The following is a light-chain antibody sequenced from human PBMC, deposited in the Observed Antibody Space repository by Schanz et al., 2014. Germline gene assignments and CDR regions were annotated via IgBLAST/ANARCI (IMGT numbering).Light chain of an antibody. CDR3: NSFTSSHTHV. J-gene: IGLJ3*02. CDR2: DVT. V-gene: IGLV2-14*03. Sequence: QSALTQPASVSGSPGQSVAISCTGTSGDVGGFNFVSWYQQHPDRAPKLIIFDVTNRSSGVSDRFSGSKSGNTASLTISGLQAEDEADYYCNSFTSSHTHVFGGGTKLTVL. CDR1: SGDVGGFNF.